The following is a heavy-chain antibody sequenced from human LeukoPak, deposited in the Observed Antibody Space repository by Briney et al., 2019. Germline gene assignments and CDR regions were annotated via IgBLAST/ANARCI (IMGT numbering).Heavy chain of an antibody. CDR3: ARSYIPRGYSYGSPETYYYYYYMDV. CDR1: GYTFTSYA. CDR2: INAGNGNT. J-gene: IGHJ6*03. Sequence: VASVKVSRKASGYTFTSYAMHWVRQAPGQRLEWMGWINAGNGNTKYSQEFQGRVTITRDTSASTAYMELSSLRSEDMAVYYCARSYIPRGYSYGSPETYYYYYYMDVWGKGTTVTVSS. D-gene: IGHD5-18*01. V-gene: IGHV1-3*03.